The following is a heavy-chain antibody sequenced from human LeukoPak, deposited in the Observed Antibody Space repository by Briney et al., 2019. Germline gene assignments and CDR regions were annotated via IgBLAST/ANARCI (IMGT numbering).Heavy chain of an antibody. Sequence: GGSLRLSCAASGFTFSSYSMNWVRQAPGKGLEWVSSISSSRSYIYYADSVKGRFTISRDNAKNSLYLQMNSLRAEDTAVYYCAKDSSGSAGVLDYWGQGTLVTVSS. V-gene: IGHV3-21*01. CDR2: ISSSRSYI. CDR3: AKDSSGSAGVLDY. D-gene: IGHD6-19*01. CDR1: GFTFSSYS. J-gene: IGHJ4*02.